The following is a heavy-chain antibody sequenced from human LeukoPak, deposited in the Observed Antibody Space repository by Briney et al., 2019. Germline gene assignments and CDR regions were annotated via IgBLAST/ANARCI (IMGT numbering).Heavy chain of an antibody. J-gene: IGHJ3*02. CDR1: GFTFSSYA. D-gene: IGHD6-19*01. CDR3: ARVSRSSGWYALVGAFDI. V-gene: IGHV3-30-3*01. Sequence: PGRSLRLSCAASGFTFSSYAMHWVRQAPGKGLEWVAVISYDGSNKYYADSVKGRFTISRDNSKNTLYLQMNSLRAEDTAVYYCARVSRSSGWYALVGAFDIWGQGTMVTVSS. CDR2: ISYDGSNK.